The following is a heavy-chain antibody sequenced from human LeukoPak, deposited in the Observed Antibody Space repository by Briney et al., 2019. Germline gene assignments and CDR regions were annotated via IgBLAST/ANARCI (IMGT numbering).Heavy chain of an antibody. Sequence: GGSLRLSCAASGFTFSSYSMNWVRQAPGKGLEWVSYISSSSSTIYYADSVKGRFTISRDNAKNSLYLQMNSLRAEDTAVYYCARDDRTVITIFGVGPTPLGYWGQGTLVTVSS. CDR2: ISSSSSTI. CDR1: GFTFSSYS. J-gene: IGHJ4*02. D-gene: IGHD3-3*01. V-gene: IGHV3-48*04. CDR3: ARDDRTVITIFGVGPTPLGY.